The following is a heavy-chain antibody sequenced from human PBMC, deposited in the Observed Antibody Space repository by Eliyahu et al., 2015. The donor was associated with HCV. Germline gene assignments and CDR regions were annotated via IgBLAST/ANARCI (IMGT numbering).Heavy chain of an antibody. CDR3: ATFCSSTACFQGGDDFDV. J-gene: IGHJ3*01. CDR1: GYIFTXYY. V-gene: IGHV1-46*01. CDR2: VNPSGGGA. Sequence: QAQLVQSGAEAKKPGASVKITCKTSGYIFTXYYVHWVRKAPGQGLXWMGVVNPSGGGASYAQKFQGRLTMTRDASSDTVDLELTSLRSDDTAVYYCATFCSSTACFQGGDDFDVWGQGTMVTVS. D-gene: IGHD2-2*01.